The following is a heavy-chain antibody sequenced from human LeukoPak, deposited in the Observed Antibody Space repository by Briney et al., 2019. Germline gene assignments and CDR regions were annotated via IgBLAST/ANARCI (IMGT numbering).Heavy chain of an antibody. CDR2: IYPGDSDT. D-gene: IGHD3-3*01. Sequence: GESLKISCKGSGYSFTSYWIGWVRQMPGKGLEWMGIIYPGDSDTRYSPSFQGQVTISADKSISTAYLQWSSLKASDTAMYYCARQMYYDFWSGTEKIDAFDIWGQGTMVTVSS. CDR1: GYSFTSYW. J-gene: IGHJ3*02. V-gene: IGHV5-51*01. CDR3: ARQMYYDFWSGTEKIDAFDI.